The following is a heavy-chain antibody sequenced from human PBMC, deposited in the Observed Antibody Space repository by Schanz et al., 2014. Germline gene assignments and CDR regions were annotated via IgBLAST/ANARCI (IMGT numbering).Heavy chain of an antibody. V-gene: IGHV3-11*04. CDR2: ISSSGSSI. CDR3: ARGIITMVRGGDVGAFDI. CDR1: GLTFSDYY. Sequence: QVQLVESGGGLVKPGGSLRLSCAASGLTFSDYYMSWIRQAPGKGLEWVSYISSSGSSIYYADSVKGRFTISRDNANNSLFLRMNSLRAEDTAVYYCARGIITMVRGGDVGAFDIWGQGTMVTVSS. J-gene: IGHJ3*02. D-gene: IGHD3-10*01.